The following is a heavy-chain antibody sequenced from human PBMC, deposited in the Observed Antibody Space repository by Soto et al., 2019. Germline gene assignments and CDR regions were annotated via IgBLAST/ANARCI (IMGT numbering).Heavy chain of an antibody. CDR1: GDSINSYN. V-gene: IGHV4-59*08. Sequence: QVQLQESGPGLVKPSETLSLTCAVSGDSINSYNWNWIRQPPGKGLEWIGYIYYTGRTNANPSLKSRVTISVDTSKKQSSLRLNSVTAADTAVYYCARSLRRTVVTPMAYWGQGTLVTVSS. D-gene: IGHD4-17*01. CDR3: ARSLRRTVVTPMAY. CDR2: IYYTGRT. J-gene: IGHJ4*02.